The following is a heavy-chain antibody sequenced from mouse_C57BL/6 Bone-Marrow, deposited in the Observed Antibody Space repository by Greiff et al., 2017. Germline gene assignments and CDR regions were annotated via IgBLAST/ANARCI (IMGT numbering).Heavy chain of an antibody. CDR2: IRNKANNHAT. Sequence: ESGGGLVQPGGSMKLSCAASGFTFSDAWMDWVRQSPEKGLELVAEIRNKANNHATYYAESVKGRFTISRDDSKSSVYLQMNSLRAEDTGIYYCTRGGTRYFDVWGTGTTVTGSS. CDR1: GFTFSDAW. J-gene: IGHJ1*03. V-gene: IGHV6-6*01. CDR3: TRGGTRYFDV. D-gene: IGHD3-3*01.